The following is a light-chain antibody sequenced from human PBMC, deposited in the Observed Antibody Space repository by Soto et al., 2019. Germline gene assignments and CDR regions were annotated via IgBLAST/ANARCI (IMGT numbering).Light chain of an antibody. J-gene: IGKJ1*01. V-gene: IGKV1-5*03. CDR3: QQDDSFPLT. Sequence: DIQMTQSPSTLSASVGDRVTITCRASQSISSWLAWYQQKPGKAPKLLIYKASSLESGVPSRFSGGGSGTEFTLSISSLQPDDFATYYCQQDDSFPLTFGQGTKVEIK. CDR1: QSISSW. CDR2: KAS.